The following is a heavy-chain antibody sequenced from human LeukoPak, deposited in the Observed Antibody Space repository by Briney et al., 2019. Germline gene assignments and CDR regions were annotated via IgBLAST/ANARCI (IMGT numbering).Heavy chain of an antibody. CDR1: GFTFSNYW. CDR3: ATLNGPLFEY. V-gene: IGHV3-7*01. D-gene: IGHD2-8*01. Sequence: GGSLRLSCAASGFTFSNYWMSWVRQAPGKGLEWVASIHQHGNEKYFVDSVRGRFTISRDNAKNSLYLQMSSLRAEDAAVYYCATLNGPLFEYWGQGTLVTASS. CDR2: IHQHGNEK. J-gene: IGHJ4*02.